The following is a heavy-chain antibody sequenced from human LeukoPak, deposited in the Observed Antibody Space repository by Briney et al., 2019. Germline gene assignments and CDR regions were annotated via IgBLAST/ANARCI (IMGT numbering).Heavy chain of an antibody. Sequence: PGGSLRLSCAASGFTFSSYAMSWVRQAPGKRREWVSAISGSGGSTYYADSVKSRFTISRDNSKNTLYLQMNSLRAEDTAVYYCAKDNSYYDSSGYFAGWGQGTLVTVSS. CDR3: AKDNSYYDSSGYFAG. CDR1: GFTFSSYA. CDR2: ISGSGGST. D-gene: IGHD3-22*01. J-gene: IGHJ4*02. V-gene: IGHV3-23*01.